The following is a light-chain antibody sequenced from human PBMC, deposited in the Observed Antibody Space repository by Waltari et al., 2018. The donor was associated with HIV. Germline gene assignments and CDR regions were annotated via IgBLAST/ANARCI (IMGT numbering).Light chain of an antibody. CDR3: ATWDDTLNGVI. V-gene: IGLV1-44*01. Sequence: QSVLTQPPSASGTPGQRVTISCYGGSSNIGSNSVHWYQQLPGTAPRLLLYSTNQRPSRVPDRFSGSKSGTSASLAISGLQSEDEADYYCATWDDTLNGVIFGGGTKLTVL. J-gene: IGLJ2*01. CDR2: STN. CDR1: SSNIGSNS.